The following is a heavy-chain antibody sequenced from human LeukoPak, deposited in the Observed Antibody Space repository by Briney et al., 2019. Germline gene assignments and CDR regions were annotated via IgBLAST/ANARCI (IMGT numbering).Heavy chain of an antibody. Sequence: PGGSLRLSCAASGFTFSSYGMHWVRQAPGKGLEWMAVIWYDGSNKYYADSVKGRFTISRDNSTNTLYLQMNSLRAEDTTVYYCARGYPLGAIFGWFDYWGQGTLVTVSS. V-gene: IGHV3-33*01. CDR1: GFTFSSYG. CDR2: IWYDGSNK. J-gene: IGHJ4*02. D-gene: IGHD1-26*01. CDR3: ARGYPLGAIFGWFDY.